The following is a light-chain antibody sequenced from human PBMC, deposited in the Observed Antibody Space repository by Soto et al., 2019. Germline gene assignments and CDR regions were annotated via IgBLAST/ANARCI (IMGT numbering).Light chain of an antibody. CDR1: QSFSNNY. Sequence: EIVLTQSPGTLSLSPGERATLSCRASQSFSNNYLAWYQQKPGQAPRLLIYGASSRATGIPDRFSGGGSGTDFTLTISRLEPEDSAVYYCQQFASSPQTFGQGTKVDI. J-gene: IGKJ1*01. V-gene: IGKV3-20*01. CDR2: GAS. CDR3: QQFASSPQT.